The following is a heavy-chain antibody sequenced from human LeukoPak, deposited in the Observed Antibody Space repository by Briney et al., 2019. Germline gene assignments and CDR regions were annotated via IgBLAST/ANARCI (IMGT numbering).Heavy chain of an antibody. CDR3: ARDKIYGSGSYSLDY. J-gene: IGHJ4*02. CDR1: GFTFSSYE. V-gene: IGHV3-48*03. D-gene: IGHD3-10*01. Sequence: GGSLRLSCAASGFTFSSYEMNWVRQAPGKGLEWASDISSSGSTIYYADSVKGRFTISRDNAKNSLYLQMNSLRAEDTAVYYCARDKIYGSGSYSLDYWGQGTLVTVSS. CDR2: ISSSGSTI.